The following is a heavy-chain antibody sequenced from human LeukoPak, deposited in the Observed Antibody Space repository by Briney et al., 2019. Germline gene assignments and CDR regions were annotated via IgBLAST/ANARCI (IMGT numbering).Heavy chain of an antibody. J-gene: IGHJ4*02. V-gene: IGHV3-23*01. CDR2: ISGSGGST. D-gene: IGHD1-26*01. CDR3: VKLGIVGATRSYFDY. Sequence: GGSLRLSCAASGFTFSSYAMSWVRQAPGKGLEWVSAISGSGGSTYYADSVKGRFTISRDNSKNTLYLQMNSLRAEDTAVYYCVKLGIVGATRSYFDYWGLGTLVTVSS. CDR1: GFTFSSYA.